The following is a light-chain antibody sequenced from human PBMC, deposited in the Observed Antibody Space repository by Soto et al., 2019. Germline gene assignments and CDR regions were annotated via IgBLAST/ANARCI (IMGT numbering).Light chain of an antibody. CDR3: QQYNTYPWT. Sequence: DIQRTRSPSTLWAGLVDIVSITCRASQSIGSWLAWYQQQPGKVPKLLIYTASTLQSGVPSRFSGSGSGAEFTLTISSLQPQDFATYYCQQYNTYPWTFGQGTKVDIK. V-gene: IGKV1-5*03. CDR2: TAS. J-gene: IGKJ1*01. CDR1: QSIGSW.